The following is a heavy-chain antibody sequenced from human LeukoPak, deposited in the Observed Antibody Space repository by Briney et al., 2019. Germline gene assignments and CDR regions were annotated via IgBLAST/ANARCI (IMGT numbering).Heavy chain of an antibody. CDR1: GGAFSSYA. J-gene: IGHJ5*02. Sequence: SVKVSCKASGGAFSSYAISWVRQAPGQGLEWMGRIIPIFGTANYAQKFQGRVTITTDESTSTAYMELSSLRSEDTAVYYCATHKSSSWRNNWFDPWGQGTLVTVSS. CDR2: IIPIFGTA. CDR3: ATHKSSSWRNNWFDP. D-gene: IGHD6-13*01. V-gene: IGHV1-69*05.